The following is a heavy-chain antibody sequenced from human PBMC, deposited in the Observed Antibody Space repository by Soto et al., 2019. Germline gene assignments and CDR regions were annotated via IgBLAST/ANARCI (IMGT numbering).Heavy chain of an antibody. CDR3: ARESRYCSGGSCYFLPGIDY. D-gene: IGHD2-15*01. Sequence: ASVKVSCKASGFTFTSFPLHWVRQAPGQRLEWMGWINAGNGNTKYSQKFQGRVTITADESTSTAYMELSSLRSEDTAVYYCARESRYCSGGSCYFLPGIDYWGQGTLVTVSS. CDR1: GFTFTSFP. V-gene: IGHV1-3*01. CDR2: INAGNGNT. J-gene: IGHJ4*02.